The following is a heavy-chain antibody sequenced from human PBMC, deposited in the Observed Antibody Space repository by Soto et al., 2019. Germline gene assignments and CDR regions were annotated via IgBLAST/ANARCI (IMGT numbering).Heavy chain of an antibody. CDR1: GFTFSSYG. Sequence: QVQLVESGGGVVQPGRSLRLSCAASGFTFSSYGMHWVRQAPGKGLEWVAGISYDGSNKYYADSVKGRFTISRDNSKNKLYLQMNSLRAEDAAVYYCAKYGLDIVVVPAAMPYYYYYMDVWGKGTTVTVSS. J-gene: IGHJ6*03. V-gene: IGHV3-30*18. D-gene: IGHD2-2*01. CDR2: ISYDGSNK. CDR3: AKYGLDIVVVPAAMPYYYYYMDV.